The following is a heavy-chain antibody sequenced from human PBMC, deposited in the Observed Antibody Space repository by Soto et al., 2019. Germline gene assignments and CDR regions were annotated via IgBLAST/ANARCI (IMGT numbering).Heavy chain of an antibody. CDR3: AMEWKQLWSVPHY. CDR1: GLTFSSYV. CDR2: ISRFGDRT. V-gene: IGHV3-23*01. Sequence: EVQLLESGGGLVQPGGSLTLSCAASGLTFSSYVMSWVRQAPGKGLEWVSAISRFGDRTYYADSVKGRLTISRDNSKNTLYLQMNSLRAEDTAVYYCAMEWKQLWSVPHYWGQGTLVTVSS. J-gene: IGHJ4*02. D-gene: IGHD5-18*01.